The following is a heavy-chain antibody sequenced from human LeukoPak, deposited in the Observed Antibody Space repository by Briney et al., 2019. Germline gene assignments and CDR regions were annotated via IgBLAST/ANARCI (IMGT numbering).Heavy chain of an antibody. J-gene: IGHJ6*03. CDR2: INPSGGST. V-gene: IGHV1-46*01. D-gene: IGHD2-2*01. CDR1: GYTFTSYY. CDR3: ARAWGDIVVVQAAKGATEDFGYYYYMDV. Sequence: GASVKVSCKASGYTFTSYYMHWVRQAPGQGLEWMGIINPSGGSTSYAQKFQGRVTMTRDTSISTAYMELSRLRSDDTAVYYCARAWGDIVVVQAAKGATEDFGYYYYMDVWGKGTTVTVSS.